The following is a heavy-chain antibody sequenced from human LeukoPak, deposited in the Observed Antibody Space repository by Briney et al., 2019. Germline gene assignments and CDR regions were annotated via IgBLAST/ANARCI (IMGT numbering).Heavy chain of an antibody. D-gene: IGHD3-22*01. CDR2: ISSSSSYI. J-gene: IGHJ4*02. CDR1: GFTFSSYS. V-gene: IGHV3-21*01. Sequence: KSGGSLRLSCAASGFTFSSYSMDWVRQAPGKGLEWVSSISSSSSYIYYADSVKGRFTISRDNAKKSLYLQMNSLRVEDTAVYYCARASTYYYDSGVYYYLPLDYWGQGALVTVSS. CDR3: ARASTYYYDSGVYYYLPLDY.